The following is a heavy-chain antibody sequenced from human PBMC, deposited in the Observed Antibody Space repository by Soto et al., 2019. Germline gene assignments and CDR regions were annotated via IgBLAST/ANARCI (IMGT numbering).Heavy chain of an antibody. J-gene: IGHJ6*02. CDR2: ISAYNGNT. D-gene: IGHD6-13*01. CDR1: GYTFTSYG. Sequence: QVQLVQSGAEVKKPGASVKVSCKASGYTFTSYGISWVRQAPGQGLEWMGWISAYNGNTNYAQKLQGRVTVTTDTSTSTAYMELRSLRSDDTAVYYCARVVAAGPILSYYGMDVWGQGTTVTVSS. V-gene: IGHV1-18*04. CDR3: ARVVAAGPILSYYGMDV.